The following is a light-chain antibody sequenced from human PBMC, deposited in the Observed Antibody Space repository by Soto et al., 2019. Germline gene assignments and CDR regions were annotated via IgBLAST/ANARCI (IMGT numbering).Light chain of an antibody. Sequence: EVVLTQSPGTLSLSPGDRATLSCRASQTVTTTYLGWYQQKPGQAPRLLIYGASSRATGIPDRFSGSGSGTDFTLTISRLEPEDFAVYYCQQYGNSPWTFXQGTKVDIK. CDR2: GAS. J-gene: IGKJ1*01. V-gene: IGKV3-20*01. CDR1: QTVTTTY. CDR3: QQYGNSPWT.